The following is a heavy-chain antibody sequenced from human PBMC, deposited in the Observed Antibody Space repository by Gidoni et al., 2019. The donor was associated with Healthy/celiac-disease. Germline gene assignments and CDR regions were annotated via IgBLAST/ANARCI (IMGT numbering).Heavy chain of an antibody. J-gene: IGHJ4*02. CDR2: ISSSSSTI. V-gene: IGHV3-48*04. Sequence: EVQLVESGGGLVQPGGSLRLSCAASGFTFSSYSMNWVRQAPGKGLEWVSYISSSSSTIYYADSGKGRFTISRDNAKNSLYLQMNSLRAEDTAVYYCARVCGGGSCYLDYFDYWGQGTLVTVSS. CDR1: GFTFSSYS. CDR3: ARVCGGGSCYLDYFDY. D-gene: IGHD2-15*01.